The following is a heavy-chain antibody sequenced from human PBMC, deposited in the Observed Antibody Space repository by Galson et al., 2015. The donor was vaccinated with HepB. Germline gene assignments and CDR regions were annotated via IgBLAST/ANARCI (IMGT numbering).Heavy chain of an antibody. Sequence: SLRLSCAASGFTFSSYGMHWVRQAPGKGLEWVAVIWYVGSNKYYADSVKGRFTISRDNSKNTLYLQMNSLRAEDTAVYYCARAVDQPTKDNWFDPWGQGTLVTVSS. V-gene: IGHV3-33*01. D-gene: IGHD2-2*01. CDR1: GFTFSSYG. J-gene: IGHJ5*02. CDR3: ARAVDQPTKDNWFDP. CDR2: IWYVGSNK.